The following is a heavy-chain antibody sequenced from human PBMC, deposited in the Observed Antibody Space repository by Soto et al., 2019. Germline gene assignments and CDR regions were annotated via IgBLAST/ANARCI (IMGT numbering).Heavy chain of an antibody. CDR2: IKSKTDGGTT. Sequence: PGGSLRLSCAASGFTFSNAWMSWVRQAPGKGLEWVGRIKSKTDGGTTDYAAPVKGRFTISRDDSKNTLYLQMNSLKTEDTAVYYCTTDTPMPVGAAPPPNDAFDIWGQGTMVTVSS. D-gene: IGHD6-13*01. CDR3: TTDTPMPVGAAPPPNDAFDI. V-gene: IGHV3-15*01. J-gene: IGHJ3*02. CDR1: GFTFSNAW.